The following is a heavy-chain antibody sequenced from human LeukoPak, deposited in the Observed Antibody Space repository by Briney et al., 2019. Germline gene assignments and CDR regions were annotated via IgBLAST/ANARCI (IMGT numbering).Heavy chain of an antibody. V-gene: IGHV3-7*01. Sequence: PGGSLRLSCEASGFTFSSYSMNWVRQAPGKGLEWVANINQDGSEKYYVDSVKGRFTFSRDNAKNSVFLQMTSLRAEDTAVYYCARITPFLCFDYWGQGTLVTVSS. CDR2: INQDGSEK. CDR3: ARITPFLCFDY. CDR1: GFTFSSYS. D-gene: IGHD2/OR15-2a*01. J-gene: IGHJ4*02.